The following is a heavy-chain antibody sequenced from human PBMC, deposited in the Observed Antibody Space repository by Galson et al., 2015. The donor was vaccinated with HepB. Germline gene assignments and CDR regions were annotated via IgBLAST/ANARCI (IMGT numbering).Heavy chain of an antibody. V-gene: IGHV3-30-3*01. Sequence: SLRLSCAASGFTFSSYAMHWVRQAPGKGLEWVAVISYDGSNKYYADSVKGRFTISRDNSKNTLYLQTNSLRAEDTAVYYCARVKLDYYDSSGHVSGLDYWGQGTLVTVSS. J-gene: IGHJ4*02. CDR1: GFTFSSYA. CDR3: ARVKLDYYDSSGHVSGLDY. CDR2: ISYDGSNK. D-gene: IGHD3-22*01.